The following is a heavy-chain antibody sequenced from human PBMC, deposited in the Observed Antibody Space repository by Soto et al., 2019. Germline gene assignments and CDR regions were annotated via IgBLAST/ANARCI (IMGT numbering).Heavy chain of an antibody. V-gene: IGHV1-18*01. CDR3: ARVLRGFQDLWSGSGYYYGMDV. J-gene: IGHJ6*02. Sequence: ASVKVSCKASGYTFSSYGISWVRQAPGQGLEWMGWISAYNSNTNYAQKFQGSVTMTTDTSTNRAYMELKSLRSDDTAIYYCARVLRGFQDLWSGSGYYYGMDVWGQGTTVTVSS. CDR1: GYTFSSYG. D-gene: IGHD3-3*01. CDR2: ISAYNSNT.